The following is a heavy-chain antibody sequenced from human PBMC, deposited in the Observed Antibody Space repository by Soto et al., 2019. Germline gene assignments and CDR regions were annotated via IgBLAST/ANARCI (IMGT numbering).Heavy chain of an antibody. D-gene: IGHD6-19*01. CDR3: ARGNSGWYGEFDY. Sequence: SVKVSRKASGGAFSSYAISWVRQAPGQGLEWMGGIIPIFGTANYAQKFQGRVTITADESTSTAYMELSSLRSEDTAVYYCARGNSGWYGEFDYWGKGTLVTVSS. CDR2: IIPIFGTA. J-gene: IGHJ4*02. V-gene: IGHV1-69*13. CDR1: GGAFSSYA.